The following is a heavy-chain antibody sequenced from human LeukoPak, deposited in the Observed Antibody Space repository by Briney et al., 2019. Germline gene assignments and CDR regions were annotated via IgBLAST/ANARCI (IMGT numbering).Heavy chain of an antibody. CDR2: MNPNSGNT. Sequence: ASVKVSCKASGYTFTSYDINWVRLATGQGPEWMGWMNPNSGNTGYAQKFQGRVTMTRNTSISTAYMELSSLRSEDTAVYYCARDYTVTAYYYYMDVWGKGTTVTVSS. CDR3: ARDYTVTAYYYYMDV. D-gene: IGHD4-17*01. V-gene: IGHV1-8*01. CDR1: GYTFTSYD. J-gene: IGHJ6*03.